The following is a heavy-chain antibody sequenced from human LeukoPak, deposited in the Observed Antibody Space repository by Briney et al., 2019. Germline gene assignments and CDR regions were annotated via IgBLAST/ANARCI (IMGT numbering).Heavy chain of an antibody. CDR2: IIPIFGTA. J-gene: IGHJ6*03. Sequence: ASVKVSCKASGGTFSSYAISWVRQAPGQGLEWMGGIIPIFGTANYAQKFQGRVTITTDESTSTAYMELSSLRSEDRAVYYCARVAGYYYGSGRNYMDVWGKGTTVTVSS. V-gene: IGHV1-69*05. CDR1: GGTFSSYA. D-gene: IGHD3-10*01. CDR3: ARVAGYYYGSGRNYMDV.